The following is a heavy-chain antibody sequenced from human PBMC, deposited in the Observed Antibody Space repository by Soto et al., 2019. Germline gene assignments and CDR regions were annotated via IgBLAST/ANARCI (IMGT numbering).Heavy chain of an antibody. V-gene: IGHV1-3*01. J-gene: IGHJ3*02. CDR1: GYTFAEYT. Sequence: QVQLVQSGAEVKKPGASVKVSCETFGYTFAEYTLHWVRQAPGPRPAWMGWISPANGDTRYSQKLQGRVTLSRDTSASTVYMELSSLSPEDTAVYYCARGPVTGAFDIWGQGTMVSVSS. D-gene: IGHD4-17*01. CDR3: ARGPVTGAFDI. CDR2: ISPANGDT.